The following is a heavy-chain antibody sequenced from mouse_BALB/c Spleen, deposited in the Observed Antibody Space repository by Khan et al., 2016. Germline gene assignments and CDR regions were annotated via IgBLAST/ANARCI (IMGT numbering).Heavy chain of an antibody. CDR1: GFTFSNYW. Sequence: EVKLEESGGGLVQPGGSMKLSCVASGFTFSNYWMNWFRQSPEKGLEWVAEIRLKSDDYVKHYSESVQGRFTSSRDDCKSIFYLRKNNIRAEDTGIYYCWILLWGQGTTLTVSS. CDR3: WILL. V-gene: IGHV6-6*02. J-gene: IGHJ2*01. CDR2: IRLKSDDYVK.